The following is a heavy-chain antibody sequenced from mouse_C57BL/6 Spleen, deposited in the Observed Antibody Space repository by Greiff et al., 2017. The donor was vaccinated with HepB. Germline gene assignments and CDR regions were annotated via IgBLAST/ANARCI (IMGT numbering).Heavy chain of an antibody. J-gene: IGHJ2*01. Sequence: EVQRVESGGGLVQPGGSLSLSCAASGFTFTDYYMSWVRQPPGKALEWLGFIRNKANGYTTEYSASVKGRFTISRDNSQSILYLQMNALRAEGSATYHCAIYYYGAYLDYWGQGTTLTVSS. V-gene: IGHV7-3*01. CDR3: AIYYYGAYLDY. CDR1: GFTFTDYY. D-gene: IGHD1-1*01. CDR2: IRNKANGYTT.